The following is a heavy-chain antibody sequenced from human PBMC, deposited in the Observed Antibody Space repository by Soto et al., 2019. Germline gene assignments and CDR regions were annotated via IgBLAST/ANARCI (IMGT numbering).Heavy chain of an antibody. CDR2: ISGSSSSYI. D-gene: IGHD6-19*01. CDR1: GFTFNNYA. Sequence: PGGSLRLSCAASGFTFNNYAMNWVRQAPGKGLEWVSAISGSSSSYIYYADSVKGRFTISRDNAKNSLYLQMNSLRAEDTAVYYCASPQHSSGWYDAFDIWGQGTMVTVSS. CDR3: ASPQHSSGWYDAFDI. V-gene: IGHV3-21*01. J-gene: IGHJ3*02.